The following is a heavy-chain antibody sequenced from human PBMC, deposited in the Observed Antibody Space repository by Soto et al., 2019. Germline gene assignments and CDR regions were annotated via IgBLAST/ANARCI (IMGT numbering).Heavy chain of an antibody. D-gene: IGHD1-7*01. Sequence: PGGSLRLSCAASGFTFSSYSMNWVRQAPGKGLEWVSYISSSSSTIYYADSVKGRFTISRDNAKNSLYLQMNSLRAEDTAVYYCARGEETGTTYWFDPWGPGTLVTVSS. J-gene: IGHJ5*02. CDR2: ISSSSSTI. CDR1: GFTFSSYS. V-gene: IGHV3-48*01. CDR3: ARGEETGTTYWFDP.